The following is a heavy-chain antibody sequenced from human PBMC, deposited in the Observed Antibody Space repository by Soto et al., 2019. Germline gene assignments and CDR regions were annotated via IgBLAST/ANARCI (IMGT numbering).Heavy chain of an antibody. D-gene: IGHD5-18*01. J-gene: IGHJ4*02. CDR2: INHSGST. CDR1: GGSFSGYY. Sequence: SETLSLISAVYGGSFSGYYWSSIRQPPGKGLEWIGEINHSGSTNYNPSLKSRVTISVDTSKNQFSLKLSSVTAADTAVYYCARGLVYSRYYFDYWGQGTLVTVSS. V-gene: IGHV4-34*01. CDR3: ARGLVYSRYYFDY.